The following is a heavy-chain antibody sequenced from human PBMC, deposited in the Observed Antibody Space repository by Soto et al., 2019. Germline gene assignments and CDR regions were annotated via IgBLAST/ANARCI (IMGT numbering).Heavy chain of an antibody. J-gene: IGHJ3*02. Sequence: VKVSCKASGYTFTGYYMHWVRQAPGQGLEWMGWINPNSGGTNYAQKFQGWVTMTRDTSISTAYMELSRLRSDDTAVYYCARDPLPDYYDSSGYYSWAFDIWGQGTMVTVS. CDR3: ARDPLPDYYDSSGYYSWAFDI. CDR2: INPNSGGT. V-gene: IGHV1-2*04. CDR1: GYTFTGYY. D-gene: IGHD3-22*01.